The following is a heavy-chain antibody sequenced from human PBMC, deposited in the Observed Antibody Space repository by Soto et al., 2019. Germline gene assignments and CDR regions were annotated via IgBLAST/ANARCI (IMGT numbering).Heavy chain of an antibody. CDR1: GGSFSGYY. CDR2: INHSGST. V-gene: IGHV4-34*01. Sequence: SETLSLTCAVYGGSFSGYYWSWIRQPPGKGLEWIGEINHSGSTNYNPSLKSRVTISVDTSKNQFSLKLSSVTAADTAVYYCARPWYHYDSSGYLRPNAFDIWGQGTMVTVSS. D-gene: IGHD3-22*01. J-gene: IGHJ3*02. CDR3: ARPWYHYDSSGYLRPNAFDI.